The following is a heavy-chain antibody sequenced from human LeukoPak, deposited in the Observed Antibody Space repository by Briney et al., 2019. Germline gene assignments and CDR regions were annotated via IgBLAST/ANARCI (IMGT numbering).Heavy chain of an antibody. J-gene: IGHJ4*02. CDR3: AREGVGISRGYFDY. Sequence: PSETLSLTCTVSGGSISSSSYYWGWIRQPPGKGLEWIGSIYYSGSTYYNPSLKSRVTISVDTSKNQFSLKLSSVTAADTAVYYCAREGVGISRGYFDYWGQGTLVTVSS. V-gene: IGHV4-39*07. D-gene: IGHD2/OR15-2a*01. CDR1: GGSISSSSYY. CDR2: IYYSGST.